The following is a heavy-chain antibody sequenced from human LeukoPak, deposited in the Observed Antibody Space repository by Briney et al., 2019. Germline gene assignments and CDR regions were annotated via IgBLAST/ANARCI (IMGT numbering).Heavy chain of an antibody. V-gene: IGHV3-23*01. J-gene: IGHJ4*02. CDR2: ISNSVGST. CDR3: AKESSSSFDY. CDR1: RVTLSSDA. Sequence: PGGSLRLSPAASRVTLSSDAMNSGPEAPGTGVEWGSGISNSVGSTYSTDSVKGGFTISRDNSKNPLYLQMNSLRAEDTGVYYCAKESSSSFDYWGQGTLVTVSS. D-gene: IGHD6-6*01.